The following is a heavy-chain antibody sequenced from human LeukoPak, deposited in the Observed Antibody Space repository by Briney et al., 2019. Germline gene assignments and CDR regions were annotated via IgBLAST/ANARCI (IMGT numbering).Heavy chain of an antibody. D-gene: IGHD3-10*01. CDR3: ARERPYYYGSGPSRDAFDI. Sequence: PSETLSLTCTVSGGSISSYYWSWIRQPAGKGLEWIGRIYTSGSTNYNPSLKSRVTMSVDTSKNQFSLKLSSVTAADTAVYYCARERPYYYGSGPSRDAFDIWGQGTMVTVSS. CDR1: GGSISSYY. V-gene: IGHV4-4*07. J-gene: IGHJ3*02. CDR2: IYTSGST.